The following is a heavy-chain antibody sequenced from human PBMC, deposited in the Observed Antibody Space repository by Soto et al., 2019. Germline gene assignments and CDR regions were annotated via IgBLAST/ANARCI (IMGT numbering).Heavy chain of an antibody. D-gene: IGHD1-1*01. CDR3: ARRADWTNAAFDI. J-gene: IGHJ3*02. CDR2: MNPNSGNT. V-gene: IGHV1-8*01. CDR1: GYTFTGYD. Sequence: GASVKVSCKASGYTFTGYDINWVRQATGQGLEWMGWMNPNSGNTGYAQKFQGRVTMTRNTSISTAYMELSSLRSEDTAVYYCARRADWTNAAFDIWGQGTMVTVSS.